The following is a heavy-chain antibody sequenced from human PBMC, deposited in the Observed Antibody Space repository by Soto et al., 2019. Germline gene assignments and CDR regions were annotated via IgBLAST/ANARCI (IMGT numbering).Heavy chain of an antibody. CDR2: ISYDGDNK. Sequence: GGSLRLSCAASGFTFSFYGMHWVRQAPGKGLEWVAVISYDGDNKYYADSVKGRFTISRDTSKNTLYLQMNSLRVEDTAVYHCAKGSSPYYYYYGMDVWGQGTRVTGSS. CDR1: GFTFSFYG. CDR3: AKGSSPYYYYYGMDV. D-gene: IGHD3-16*01. V-gene: IGHV3-30*18. J-gene: IGHJ6*02.